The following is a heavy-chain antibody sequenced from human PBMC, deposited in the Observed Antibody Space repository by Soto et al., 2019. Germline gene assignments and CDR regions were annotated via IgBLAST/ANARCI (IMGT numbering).Heavy chain of an antibody. Sequence: SETLSLTCTVSGGSISSYYWSWIRQPPGKGLEWIGYIYYSGSTNYNPSLKSRVTISVDTSKNQFSLKLSSVTAADTAVYYCARDADYGGNSGLYYYGMDVWGQGTTVTVSS. V-gene: IGHV4-59*01. CDR3: ARDADYGGNSGLYYYGMDV. D-gene: IGHD4-17*01. CDR2: IYYSGST. CDR1: GGSISSYY. J-gene: IGHJ6*02.